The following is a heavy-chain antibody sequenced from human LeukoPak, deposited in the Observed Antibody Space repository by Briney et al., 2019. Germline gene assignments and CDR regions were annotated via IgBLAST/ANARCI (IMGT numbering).Heavy chain of an antibody. D-gene: IGHD3-22*01. CDR2: ISDSGGST. CDR3: AKRGVVIRVILVGFHKEAYYFDS. V-gene: IGHV3-23*01. Sequence: GGSLRLSCAVSGITLSNYGMTWVRQAPGKGLEWVAGISDSGGSTNYADSVKGRFTISRDHAKNTLYLQMNSLRAEDTAVYFCAKRGVVIRVILVGFHKEAYYFDSWGQGVLVTVSS. CDR1: GITLSNYG. J-gene: IGHJ4*02.